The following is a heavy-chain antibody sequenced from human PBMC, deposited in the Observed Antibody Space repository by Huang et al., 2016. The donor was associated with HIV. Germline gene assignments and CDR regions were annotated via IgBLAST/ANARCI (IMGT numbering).Heavy chain of an antibody. CDR3: ARTGVAVSDDPEYFQH. D-gene: IGHD3-3*01. CDR1: GDSINSNTFY. J-gene: IGHJ1*01. Sequence: QESGPGLVGPSETLSLTCAVSGDSINSNTFYWGWIRRPPGKGLEWIGSIYYSGNTYDNPALKRRARIAVDASKNRIFLHLRSVTAADTGVYYCARTGVAVSDDPEYFQHWGQGALVT. V-gene: IGHV4-39*02. CDR2: IYYSGNT.